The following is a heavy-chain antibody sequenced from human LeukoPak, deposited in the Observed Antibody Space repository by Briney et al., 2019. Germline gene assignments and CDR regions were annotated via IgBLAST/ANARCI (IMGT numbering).Heavy chain of an antibody. CDR2: IYHSGST. CDR1: GGSISSSNW. V-gene: IGHV4-4*02. CDR3: ARDLYYDILTGYYTYFDL. D-gene: IGHD3-9*01. J-gene: IGHJ2*01. Sequence: SGTLSLTCAVSGGSISSSNWWSWVRQPPGKGLEWIGEIYHSGSTNYNPSLKSRVTISVDESKNQFSLKLSSVTAADTAVYYCARDLYYDILTGYYTYFDLWGRGTLVTVSS.